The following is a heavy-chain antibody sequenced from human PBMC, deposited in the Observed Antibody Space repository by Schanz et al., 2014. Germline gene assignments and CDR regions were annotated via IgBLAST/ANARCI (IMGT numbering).Heavy chain of an antibody. CDR3: TTFNNRDALYI. Sequence: VQLVESGGGLFQPGGSLRLSCAASRFTFSDYWMSWVRQAPGKGLEWVGRIENNANGATTDYAAPVKGRFTVSRDDSRNTLYLQMNTLRTDDTALYYCTTFNNRDALYIWGQGTMVSVSS. CDR1: RFTFSDYW. D-gene: IGHD1-20*01. V-gene: IGHV3-15*04. CDR2: IENNANGATT. J-gene: IGHJ3*02.